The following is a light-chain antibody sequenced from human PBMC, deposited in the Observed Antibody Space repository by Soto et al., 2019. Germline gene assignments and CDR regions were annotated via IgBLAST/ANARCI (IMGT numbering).Light chain of an antibody. J-gene: IGKJ4*01. CDR2: GVS. CDR1: QTVGNSY. V-gene: IGKV3-20*01. Sequence: EIALTQSPGTLSLSPGERATLSCRASQTVGNSYLAWYQQKPGQAPRLLISGVSSRATGIPDRFSGSGSGTDFTLSISRLEPEDFAVYYCQQYANSLAFGGGTKVESK. CDR3: QQYANSLA.